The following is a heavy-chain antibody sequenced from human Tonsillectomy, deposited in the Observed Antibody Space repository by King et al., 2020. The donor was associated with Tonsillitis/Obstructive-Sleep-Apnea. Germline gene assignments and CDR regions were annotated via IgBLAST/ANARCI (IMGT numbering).Heavy chain of an antibody. J-gene: IGHJ6*03. CDR1: GYSFTNYW. CDR2: IDPGDSDT. CDR3: ARHADYSYYYMDV. V-gene: IGHV5-51*01. Sequence: VQLVESGAEVKKPGESLKISCTGSGYSFTNYWIGWVRQMPGKGLEWMGIIDPGDSDTRYSPSFQGQVTISADKSISTAYLQWSSLKASDTAMYYCARHADYSYYYMDVWGKGTTVTVSS.